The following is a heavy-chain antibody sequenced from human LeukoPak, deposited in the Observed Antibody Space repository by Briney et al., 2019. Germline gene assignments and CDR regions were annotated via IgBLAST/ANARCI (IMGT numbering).Heavy chain of an antibody. CDR1: GFTFDDYA. V-gene: IGHV3-9*01. CDR3: AKGRLVITLHDAFDI. D-gene: IGHD3-9*01. Sequence: RPGGSLRLSCAASGFTFDDYAMHWVRQAPGKGLEWVSGISWNSGSIGYADSVKGRFTISRDNAKNSLYLQMNSLRAEDTALYYCAKGRLVITLHDAFDIWGQGTMVTVSS. J-gene: IGHJ3*02. CDR2: ISWNSGSI.